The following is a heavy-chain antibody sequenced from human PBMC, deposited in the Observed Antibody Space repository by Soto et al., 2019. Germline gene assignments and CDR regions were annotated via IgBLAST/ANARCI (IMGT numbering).Heavy chain of an antibody. CDR2: IKQGGSEK. D-gene: IGHD4-17*01. CDR3: ARGTTVTIFDY. Sequence: VQLVESGGGLVQPGGSLRLSCAASGFTFSTYWMSWVRQAPGKGLEWVANIKQGGSEKYYVDSVKGRFTISRDNAKNSLYLQMNSLGAEDTAVYYCARGTTVTIFDYWGQGTLVTVSS. CDR1: GFTFSTYW. J-gene: IGHJ4*02. V-gene: IGHV3-7*01.